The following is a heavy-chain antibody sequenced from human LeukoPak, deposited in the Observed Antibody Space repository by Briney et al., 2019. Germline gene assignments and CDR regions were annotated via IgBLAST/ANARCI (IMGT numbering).Heavy chain of an antibody. V-gene: IGHV4-61*02. CDR3: ARDRGSGYHTGFDAFDI. D-gene: IGHD3-22*01. J-gene: IGHJ3*02. Sequence: SETLSLTCAVSGGSISSGSYYWSWIRQPAGKGLEWIGRIYTSGSTNYNPSLKSRVTISVDTSKNQFSLKLSSVTAVDTAVYYCARDRGSGYHTGFDAFDIWGQGTMVTVSS. CDR1: GGSISSGSYY. CDR2: IYTSGST.